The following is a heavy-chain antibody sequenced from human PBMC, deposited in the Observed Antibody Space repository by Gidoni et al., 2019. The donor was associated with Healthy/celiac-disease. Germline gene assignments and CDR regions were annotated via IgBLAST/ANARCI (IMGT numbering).Heavy chain of an antibody. V-gene: IGHV2-5*02. Sequence: QITLKESGPTLVKPTQTITLTCTFSGISLSTSGVGVGWIRQPPGKALEWLALIYWDDDKRYSPSLKSRLTITKDTAKNQVVLTMTNMDPVDTATYYCAHSTMDIVGTQDGMDVWGQGTTVTVSS. D-gene: IGHD5-12*01. CDR1: GISLSTSGVG. CDR3: AHSTMDIVGTQDGMDV. J-gene: IGHJ6*02. CDR2: IYWDDDK.